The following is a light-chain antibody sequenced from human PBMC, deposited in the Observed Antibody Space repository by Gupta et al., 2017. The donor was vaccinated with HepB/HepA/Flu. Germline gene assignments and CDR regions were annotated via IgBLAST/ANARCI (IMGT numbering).Light chain of an antibody. Sequence: QSALSQPASLSGSPGQSSTISCTGTSSDAGGYNHVSWYQQHPGKPPKLIIYDVSNRPSEVSNRFSGSKSGNTASITISGLQAEDEADYYCSSYTSSSDVVFGGGTKLTVL. CDR1: SSDAGGYNH. CDR2: DVS. CDR3: SSYTSSSDVV. V-gene: IGLV2-14*01. J-gene: IGLJ2*01.